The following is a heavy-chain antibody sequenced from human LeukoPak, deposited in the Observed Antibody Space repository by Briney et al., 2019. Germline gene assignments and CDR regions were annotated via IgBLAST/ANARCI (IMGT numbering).Heavy chain of an antibody. D-gene: IGHD5-18*01. Sequence: PGGSLRLSCAASGFTFSSYAMSWVRQAPGKGLEWVSAISGSGGNTYYADSVKGRFTISRDNAKNSLNLQMSSLRAEDAAVYYCARGAMGQFDFWGQGTLVTVSS. CDR3: ARGAMGQFDF. J-gene: IGHJ4*02. V-gene: IGHV3-23*01. CDR2: ISGSGGNT. CDR1: GFTFSSYA.